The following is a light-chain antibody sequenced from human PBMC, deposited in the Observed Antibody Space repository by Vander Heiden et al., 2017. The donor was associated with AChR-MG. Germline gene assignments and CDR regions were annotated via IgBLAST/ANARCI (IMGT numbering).Light chain of an antibody. CDR3: QQLNSFPRT. V-gene: IGKV1-9*01. CDR2: AAS. CDR1: QDSSNC. Sequence: TITCRASQDSSNCLAWYQQKPGKAPKLLIYAASTLRSGVPSRFSGSGSGTDFTLTISSLQPEDFATYYCQQLNSFPRTFGGGTKVEIK. J-gene: IGKJ4*01.